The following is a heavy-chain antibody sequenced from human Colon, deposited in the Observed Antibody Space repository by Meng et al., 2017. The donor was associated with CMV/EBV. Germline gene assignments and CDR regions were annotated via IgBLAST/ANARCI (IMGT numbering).Heavy chain of an antibody. D-gene: IGHD6-19*01. V-gene: IGHV4-59*12. CDR2: MYHTGRT. CDR3: ARDSSGFEGWFDI. Sequence: GSLRLSCAASGFTFSSYAMHWVRQAPGKGLEWIGYMYHTGRTSYNPSLKSRVTMSMDTSKNQFFLNLNSVTAADTALYYCARDSSGFEGWFDIWGRGTLVTVSS. J-gene: IGHJ2*01. CDR1: GFTFSSYA.